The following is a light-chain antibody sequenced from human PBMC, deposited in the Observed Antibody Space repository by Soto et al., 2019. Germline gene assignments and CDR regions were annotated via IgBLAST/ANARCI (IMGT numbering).Light chain of an antibody. CDR1: QSVLYSSNNKNY. CDR3: QQYYSTPYT. Sequence: DIVMTQSPDSLAVSLGERATINCKSSQSVLYSSNNKNYLAWYQQKPGQPPKLLIYCASTRESGVPDRFSGSGSGTDFTLTISSLQAEDVAVYYCQQYYSTPYTFGQGTKVEI. V-gene: IGKV4-1*01. J-gene: IGKJ2*01. CDR2: CAS.